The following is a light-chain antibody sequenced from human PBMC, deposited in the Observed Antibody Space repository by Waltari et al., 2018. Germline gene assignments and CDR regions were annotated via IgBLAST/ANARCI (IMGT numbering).Light chain of an antibody. V-gene: IGLV1-40*01. J-gene: IGLJ2*01. Sequence: QSVLAQPPSVSGAPGPRVTIPCTGSSSNIGAGHHVHWYQEFPGTAPKLLIYGDSNRPSGVPDRFSGSKSGTSASLAITGLQAEDEANYYCQSFDTSLGAIFGGGTKVTVL. CDR3: QSFDTSLGAI. CDR2: GDS. CDR1: SSNIGAGHH.